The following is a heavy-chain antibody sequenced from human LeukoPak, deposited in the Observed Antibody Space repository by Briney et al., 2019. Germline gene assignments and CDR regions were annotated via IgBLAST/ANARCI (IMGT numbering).Heavy chain of an antibody. CDR2: INPNSGGT. Sequence: ASVKVSCKASGGTFSSYAISWVRQAPGQGLEWMGRINPNSGGTNYAQKLQGRVTMTTDTSTSTAYMELRSLRSDDTAVYYCAIAGNAGKEFDPWGQGTLVTVSS. CDR1: GGTFSSYA. J-gene: IGHJ5*02. CDR3: AIAGNAGKEFDP. D-gene: IGHD4-23*01. V-gene: IGHV1-18*01.